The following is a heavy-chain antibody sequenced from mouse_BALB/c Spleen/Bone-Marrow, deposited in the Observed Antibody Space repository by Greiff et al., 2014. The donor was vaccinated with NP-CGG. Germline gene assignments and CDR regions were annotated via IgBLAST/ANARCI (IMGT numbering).Heavy chain of an antibody. D-gene: IGHD2-3*01. CDR3: GRWGDGYYYAMDY. J-gene: IGHJ4*01. V-gene: IGHV1-37*01. CDR1: GYSFTGYF. Sequence: VQLQQSGPDLVKPGASVKLSCKASGYSFTGYFLNWVRQSHGKSLEWIGRINPFNGDTFYNQKFKGKATLTVDKSSTTALMELLSLTSEDSAVYYCGRWGDGYYYAMDYWGQGTSVTVSS. CDR2: INPFNGDT.